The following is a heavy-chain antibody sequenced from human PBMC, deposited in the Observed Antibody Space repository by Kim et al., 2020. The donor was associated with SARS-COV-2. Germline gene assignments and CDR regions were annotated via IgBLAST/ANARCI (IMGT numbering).Heavy chain of an antibody. CDR1: GGSISSYY. CDR3: ARQPSYYEGSGSYDGMDV. CDR2: IYYSGST. V-gene: IGHV4-59*08. Sequence: SETLSLTCTVSGGSISSYYWSWIRQPPGKGLEWIGYIYYSGSTNYNPSLKSRVTISVDTSKNQFSLKLSSVTAADTAVYYCARQPSYYEGSGSYDGMDVWGQWTTVTVSS. J-gene: IGHJ6*02. D-gene: IGHD3-10*01.